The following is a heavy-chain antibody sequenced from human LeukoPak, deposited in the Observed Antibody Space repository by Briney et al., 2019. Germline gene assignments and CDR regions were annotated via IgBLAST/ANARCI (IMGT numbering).Heavy chain of an antibody. CDR3: TRPGQWLVPYGMDV. V-gene: IGHV3-73*01. D-gene: IGHD6-19*01. CDR1: GFTFSGSA. Sequence: PGGSLRLSCAASGFTFSGSAMHWVRQASGKGLEWVGRIRSEADSYATAYAASVKGRFTISRDDSKNTAYLQMNSLKTEDTAVYYCTRPGQWLVPYGMDVWGQGTTVTVSS. J-gene: IGHJ6*02. CDR2: IRSEADSYAT.